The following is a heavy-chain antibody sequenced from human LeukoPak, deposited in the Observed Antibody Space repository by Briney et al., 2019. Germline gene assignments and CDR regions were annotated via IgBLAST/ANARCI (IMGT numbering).Heavy chain of an antibody. V-gene: IGHV3-33*01. CDR2: IWYDGSNK. CDR1: GFTFSSYG. CDR3: ARDRSYDFWSGYSTPDY. D-gene: IGHD3-3*01. Sequence: PGGSLRLSCAASGFTFSSYGMHWVRQAPGKGLEWVAVIWYDGSNKYYADSVKGRFTISRDNSKSMLDLQMNSLRAEDTAVYYCARDRSYDFWSGYSTPDYWGQGTLVTVSS. J-gene: IGHJ4*02.